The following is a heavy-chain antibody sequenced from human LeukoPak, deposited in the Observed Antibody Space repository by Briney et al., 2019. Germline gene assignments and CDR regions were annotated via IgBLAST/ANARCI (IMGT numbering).Heavy chain of an antibody. D-gene: IGHD2-2*01. CDR1: GFTFSSYG. J-gene: IGHJ6*03. CDR2: IRYDGSNK. CDR3: AKAPDCSSTSCFGAYYYYMDV. Sequence: PGGSLRRSCAASGFTFSSYGMHWVRQAPGKGLEWVAFIRYDGSNKYYADSVKGRFTISRDNSKNTLYLQMNSLRAEDTAVYYCAKAPDCSSTSCFGAYYYYMDVWGKGTTVTVSS. V-gene: IGHV3-30*02.